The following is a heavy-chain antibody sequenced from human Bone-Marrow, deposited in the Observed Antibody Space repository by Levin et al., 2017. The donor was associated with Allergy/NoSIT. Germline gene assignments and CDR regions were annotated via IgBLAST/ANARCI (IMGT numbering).Heavy chain of an antibody. CDR3: ARAPSTARGSYFDQ. D-gene: IGHD5/OR15-5a*01. CDR2: IWFDGSNE. CDR1: GFNFRSYA. J-gene: IGHJ4*01. Sequence: PGGSLRLSCAASGFNFRSYAMHWVRQAPGKGLHWVAIIWFDGSNEDYADSVQGRFTISRDNSKNTLYLQMNSLRAEDTATYFCARAPSTARGSYFDQWGHGTLVTVSS. V-gene: IGHV3-33*01.